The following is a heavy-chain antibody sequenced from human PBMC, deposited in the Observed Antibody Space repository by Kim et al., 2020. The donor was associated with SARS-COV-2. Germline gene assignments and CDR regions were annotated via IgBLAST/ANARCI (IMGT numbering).Heavy chain of an antibody. CDR1: GGTFSSYA. CDR2: IIPIFGTA. D-gene: IGHD6-13*01. CDR3: ARSRGRAAAGPSRFDP. J-gene: IGHJ5*02. V-gene: IGHV1-69*13. Sequence: SVKVSCKASGGTFSSYAISWVRQAPGQGLEWMGGIIPIFGTANYAQKFQGRVTITADESTSTAYMELSSLRSEDTAVYYCARSRGRAAAGPSRFDPWGQGTLVTVSS.